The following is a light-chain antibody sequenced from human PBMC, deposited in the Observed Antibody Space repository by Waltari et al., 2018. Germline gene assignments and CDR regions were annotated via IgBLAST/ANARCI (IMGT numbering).Light chain of an antibody. Sequence: DIQMTQSPSTLSASVGDRVTITCRASQNIKIWHTWYKQKPGKAPNLLIYKASSLPSVVPSRFSGSGSGTEFALTINSLQPDDFATDYCQQYDTYPWTFGHGTKVEIK. J-gene: IGKJ1*01. CDR2: KAS. CDR1: QNIKIW. CDR3: QQYDTYPWT. V-gene: IGKV1-5*03.